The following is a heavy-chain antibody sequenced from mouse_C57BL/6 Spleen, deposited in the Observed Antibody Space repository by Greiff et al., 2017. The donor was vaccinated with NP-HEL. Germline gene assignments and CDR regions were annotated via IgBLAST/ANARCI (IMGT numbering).Heavy chain of an antibody. D-gene: IGHD1-1*01. V-gene: IGHV2-2*01. CDR1: GFSLTSYG. Sequence: QVQLKESGPGLVQPSQSLSITCTVSGFSLTSYGVHWVRQSPGKGLEWLGVIWRGGSTDYNAAFISRLSISKENSKSEVFFKMNSLQADDTAIYYCARNNYGSSFFAYWGQGTLVTVSA. CDR3: ARNNYGSSFFAY. J-gene: IGHJ3*01. CDR2: IWRGGST.